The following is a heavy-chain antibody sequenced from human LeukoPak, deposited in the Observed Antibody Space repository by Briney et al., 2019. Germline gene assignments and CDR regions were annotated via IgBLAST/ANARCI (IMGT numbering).Heavy chain of an antibody. Sequence: PGGSLRLSCAASGFTFSSYGMSWVRQAPGKGLEWVSAISGRGDSTYNADSVKGRFTISRDNSKNTLYLQMTSLRDEDTAVYYCAKDQVDCSSSSCYERGFDYWGQGTLVTVSS. V-gene: IGHV3-23*01. CDR1: GFTFSSYG. D-gene: IGHD2-2*01. CDR3: AKDQVDCSSSSCYERGFDY. CDR2: ISGRGDST. J-gene: IGHJ4*02.